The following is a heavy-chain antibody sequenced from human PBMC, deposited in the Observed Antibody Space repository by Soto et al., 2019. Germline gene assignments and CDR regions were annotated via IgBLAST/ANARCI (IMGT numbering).Heavy chain of an antibody. CDR1: GYTFTNYE. CDR3: ARMAVSGSLNWFDP. J-gene: IGHJ5*02. Sequence: QVQLVQSGAEVKKPGASVKVSCKAAGYTFTNYEISWVRQATGQGLEWMGWMNPGSGNTGYAHKFQGRVTMTRNLSISTAYMELSKLGSDDTAIYYCARMAVSGSLNWFDPWGQGTLVTVSS. CDR2: MNPGSGNT. V-gene: IGHV1-8*01. D-gene: IGHD3-10*01.